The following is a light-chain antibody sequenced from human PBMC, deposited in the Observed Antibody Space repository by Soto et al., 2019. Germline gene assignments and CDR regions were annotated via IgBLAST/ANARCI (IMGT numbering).Light chain of an antibody. V-gene: IGLV2-8*01. CDR2: EVS. J-gene: IGLJ1*01. CDR1: SSDVGAYNY. Sequence: QSVLTQPPSASGSPGQSVTISCTGTSSDVGAYNYVSWYQQHPGKAPKLMIYEVSKRPSGVPDRFSGSKSGNTASLTISGLQAEDEADYYCSSYTSSSTVFGTGTKVTVL. CDR3: SSYTSSSTV.